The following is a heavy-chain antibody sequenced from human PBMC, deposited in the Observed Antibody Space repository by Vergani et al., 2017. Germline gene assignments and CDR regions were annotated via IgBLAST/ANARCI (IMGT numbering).Heavy chain of an antibody. CDR2: INPKNGLT. CDR3: ARTLGYCSGDSCYSGIPGVDYYYGLDV. CDR1: GYTFTGYY. J-gene: IGHJ6*02. D-gene: IGHD2-15*01. V-gene: IGHV1-2*02. Sequence: QVQLVQSGAEVKRPGASVKVSCKASGYTFTGYYLHWVRLAPGQGLEWMGWINPKNGLTKYAQRFQGRASITADMSTSTSYMDLSSLRSEDSAVYYCARTLGYCSGDSCYSGIPGVDYYYGLDVWGQGTTVTVSS.